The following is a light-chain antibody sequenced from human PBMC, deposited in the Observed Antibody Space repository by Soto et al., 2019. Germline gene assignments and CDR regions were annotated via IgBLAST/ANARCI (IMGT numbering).Light chain of an antibody. V-gene: IGLV6-57*04. J-gene: IGLJ2*01. CDR3: QSYDSSNQGVV. CDR1: SGSIASNY. Sequence: NFMLTQPHSVSESPGKTVTISCTRSSGSIASNYVQWYQQXPGSAPTTVIYEDNQRPSGVPDRFSGSIDSSSNSASLTISXLKTEDEADYYCQSYDSSNQGVVFGGGTKLTVL. CDR2: EDN.